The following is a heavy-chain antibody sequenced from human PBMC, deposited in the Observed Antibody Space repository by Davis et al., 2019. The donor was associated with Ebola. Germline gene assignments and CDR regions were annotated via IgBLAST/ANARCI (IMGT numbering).Heavy chain of an antibody. Sequence: GESLKISCAASGFTFRNYGMHWVRQAPGKGLEWVAFIWYDGSNEYYADSVKGRFTISRDNSKNTVYPQMHSLRADDMAVYYCARDPLAWGSGSYYEDYWGQGTLVTVSS. CDR3: ARDPLAWGSGSYYEDY. D-gene: IGHD3-10*01. J-gene: IGHJ4*02. CDR1: GFTFRNYG. CDR2: IWYDGSNE. V-gene: IGHV3-33*01.